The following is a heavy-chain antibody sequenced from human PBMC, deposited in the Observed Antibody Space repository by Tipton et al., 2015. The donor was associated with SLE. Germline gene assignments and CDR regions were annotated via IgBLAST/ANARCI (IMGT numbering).Heavy chain of an antibody. V-gene: IGHV4-59*01. J-gene: IGHJ6*03. Sequence: TLSLTCTVSGGSIRNYFWHWIRQPPGKGLEWIGYIYYSGSTNYNPSLKSRVTISVDTSKNQFSLKLSSVTAADTAVYYCARDHLPGGYYYYMDVWGKGTTVTVSS. CDR3: ARDHLPGGYYYYMDV. CDR1: GGSIRNYF. CDR2: IYYSGST. D-gene: IGHD3-10*01.